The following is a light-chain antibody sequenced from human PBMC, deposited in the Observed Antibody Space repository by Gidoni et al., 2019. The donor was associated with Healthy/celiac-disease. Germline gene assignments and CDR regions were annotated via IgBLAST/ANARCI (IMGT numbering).Light chain of an antibody. CDR3: QQYNSYLMYT. Sequence: IQMTQSPSTLSASVGDRVTITCRASQSISSWLAWYQQKPGKAPKLLIYDASSLESGVPSRFSGSGSGTEVTLTISSLQPDDFATYYCQQYNSYLMYTFGQGTKLGIK. J-gene: IGKJ2*01. CDR1: QSISSW. CDR2: DAS. V-gene: IGKV1-5*01.